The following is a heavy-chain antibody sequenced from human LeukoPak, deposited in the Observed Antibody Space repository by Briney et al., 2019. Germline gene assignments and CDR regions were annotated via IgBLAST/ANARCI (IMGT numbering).Heavy chain of an antibody. D-gene: IGHD6-19*01. CDR2: INHSGST. Sequence: SETLSLTCAVYGGSFSGYYWSWIRQPPGKGLEWIGEINHSGSTNYNPSLKSRVTISVDTSKNQFSLKLSSVTAADTAVYYCARGSIAVAGRIDYWSQGTLVTVSS. J-gene: IGHJ4*02. CDR3: ARGSIAVAGRIDY. V-gene: IGHV4-34*01. CDR1: GGSFSGYY.